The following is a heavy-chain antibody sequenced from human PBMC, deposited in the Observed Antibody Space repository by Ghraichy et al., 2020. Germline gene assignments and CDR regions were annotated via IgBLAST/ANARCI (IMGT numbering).Heavy chain of an antibody. J-gene: IGHJ4*02. CDR1: GFTFSSYA. CDR3: AKDFGYSYGYSVDY. Sequence: GGSLRLSCAASGFTFSSYAMSWVRQAPGKGLEWVSAISGSGGSTYYADSVKGRFTISRDNSKNTLYLQMNSLRAEDTAVYYCAKDFGYSYGYSVDYWGQGTLVTVSS. CDR2: ISGSGGST. D-gene: IGHD5-18*01. V-gene: IGHV3-23*01.